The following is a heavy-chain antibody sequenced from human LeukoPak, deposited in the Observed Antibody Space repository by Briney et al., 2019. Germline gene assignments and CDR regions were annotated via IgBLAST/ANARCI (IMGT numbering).Heavy chain of an antibody. Sequence: GGSLRLSCAASGFTVSSNYMSWVRQAPGKGLEWVSVIYSGGSTYYADSVKGRFTISRDNSKNTLYLQMNSLRAEDTAVYYCAKIRPGYCSSTSCYATYYYYMDAWGKGTTVTVSS. CDR1: GFTVSSNY. V-gene: IGHV3-53*05. J-gene: IGHJ6*03. D-gene: IGHD2-2*01. CDR3: AKIRPGYCSSTSCYATYYYYMDA. CDR2: IYSGGST.